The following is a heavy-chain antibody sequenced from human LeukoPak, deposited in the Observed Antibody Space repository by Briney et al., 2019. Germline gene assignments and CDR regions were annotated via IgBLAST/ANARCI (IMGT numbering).Heavy chain of an antibody. Sequence: SETLSLTCTVSGASISNYYWSWIRQPPGKGLEWIASISESGTTYYNPSLKSRVTISVDTSKNQFSLRLTSMTAADTAVYYCARDKGYYYGSGSSMHAFDIWGQGTMVTVSS. CDR3: ARDKGYYYGSGSSMHAFDI. V-gene: IGHV4-59*12. J-gene: IGHJ3*02. CDR1: GASISNYY. CDR2: ISESGTT. D-gene: IGHD3-10*01.